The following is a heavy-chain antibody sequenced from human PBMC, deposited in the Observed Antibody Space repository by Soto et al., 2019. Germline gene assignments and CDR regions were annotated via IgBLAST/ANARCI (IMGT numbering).Heavy chain of an antibody. CDR2: IYYNENT. J-gene: IGHJ5*02. D-gene: IGHD5-12*01. Sequence: PSETLSLTCSVSGGSISSYYWNWIRQPPGKGLEWIGYIYYNENTNYNPSLRSRVILSLDTSKKQFPLKLSSVTAADTAVYYCARDKGGYSGYPTYNWFDPWGQGTQVTVSS. CDR1: GGSISSYY. V-gene: IGHV4-59*01. CDR3: ARDKGGYSGYPTYNWFDP.